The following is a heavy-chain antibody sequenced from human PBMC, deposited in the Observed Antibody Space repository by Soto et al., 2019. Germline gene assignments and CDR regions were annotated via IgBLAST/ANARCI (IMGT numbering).Heavy chain of an antibody. CDR3: AKATYYYDSSGYYGPDY. J-gene: IGHJ4*02. CDR2: ISGSGGST. V-gene: IGHV3-23*01. CDR1: GFTFSSYA. D-gene: IGHD3-22*01. Sequence: RGGSLRLSCAASGFTFSSYAMSWVRQAPGKGLEWVSAISGSGGSTYYADSVKGRFTISRDNSKNTLYLQMNSLRAEDTAVYYCAKATYYYDSSGYYGPDYWGQGTLVTVSS.